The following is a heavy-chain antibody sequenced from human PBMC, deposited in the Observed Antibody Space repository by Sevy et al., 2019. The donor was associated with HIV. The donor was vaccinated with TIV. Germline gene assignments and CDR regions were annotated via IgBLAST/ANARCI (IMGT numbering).Heavy chain of an antibody. Sequence: GGSLRLSCAASGLTLCYAWMNWVRQAPGKGLDWVALISHDGIDEYYADSVKGRFTISRDNSKNTVYLEMNSLRNEDTAIYFCANAYSGSYSHSYLYAPDVWGQGTTVTVSS. V-gene: IGHV3-30*18. J-gene: IGHJ6*02. D-gene: IGHD1-26*01. CDR2: ISHDGIDE. CDR3: ANAYSGSYSHSYLYAPDV. CDR1: GLTLCYAW.